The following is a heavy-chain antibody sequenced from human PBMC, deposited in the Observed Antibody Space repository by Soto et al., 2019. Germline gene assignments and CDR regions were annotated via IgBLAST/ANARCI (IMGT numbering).Heavy chain of an antibody. CDR2: VYYNGFT. J-gene: IGHJ5*02. V-gene: IGHV4-39*01. D-gene: IGHD3-3*01. CDR1: ARSISSSNYY. CDR3: ARQDDFWSGSNWFDP. Sequence: PSETLSLTCTVSARSISSSNYYWGWIRQPPGKGLEWIGNVYYNGFTYYNPSLKSRVTISVDTSKNHFSLKLTSVTAADTAVYYCARQDDFWSGSNWFDPWGQGTLVTVS.